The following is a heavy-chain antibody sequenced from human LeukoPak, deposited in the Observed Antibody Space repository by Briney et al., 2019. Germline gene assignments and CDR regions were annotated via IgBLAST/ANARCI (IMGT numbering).Heavy chain of an antibody. CDR1: RFTFDDYG. Sequence: GGSLRLSCAASRFTFDDYGISWVRQAPGKGLEWVSGIDWNGGSTGYADSVKGRFTISRDNAKNSLYLQMNSLRAEDTALYYCARARGSSTTYYYHYMDVWGKGTTVTVSS. D-gene: IGHD6-6*01. CDR3: ARARGSSTTYYYHYMDV. J-gene: IGHJ6*03. V-gene: IGHV3-20*04. CDR2: IDWNGGST.